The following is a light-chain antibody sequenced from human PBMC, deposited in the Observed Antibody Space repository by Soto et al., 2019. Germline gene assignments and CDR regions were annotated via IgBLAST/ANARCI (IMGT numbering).Light chain of an antibody. Sequence: EIVLTQSPDTLSLSLGERVTLSCRASQSVSSSYLAWYQQKPGQAPRLLIFGASSRATGIPARFSGSGSGTDFTLTVSRLEPEDFAVYYCQQYGSSPAWSFGQGTKVDIK. J-gene: IGKJ1*01. V-gene: IGKV3-20*01. CDR2: GAS. CDR1: QSVSSSY. CDR3: QQYGSSPAWS.